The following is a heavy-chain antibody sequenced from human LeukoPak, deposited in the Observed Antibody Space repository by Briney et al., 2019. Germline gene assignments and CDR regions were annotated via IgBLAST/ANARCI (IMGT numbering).Heavy chain of an antibody. Sequence: ASVKVSCKASGYTFTCYYMHWVRQAPGQGLEWMGWINPNSGGTNYAQKFQGRVTMTRDTSISTAYMELSRLRSDDTAVYYCARETDLRGSSGWFRKQFDYWGQGTLVTVSS. CDR1: GYTFTCYY. V-gene: IGHV1-2*02. J-gene: IGHJ4*02. CDR3: ARETDLRGSSGWFRKQFDY. D-gene: IGHD6-19*01. CDR2: INPNSGGT.